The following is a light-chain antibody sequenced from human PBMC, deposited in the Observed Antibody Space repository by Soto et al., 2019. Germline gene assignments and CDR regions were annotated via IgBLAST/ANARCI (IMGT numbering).Light chain of an antibody. CDR2: GAY. CDR3: QQYNFCPRT. Sequence: DIVMTPSPATLSVSPGDRATLSCRASQSVNSNLALYQQKPGQGPRLLIYGAYPRATGIPASFSGSGSGTEFPLTSSRLQSEDSAVYYCQQYNFCPRTFGPGTKVDLK. V-gene: IGKV3-15*01. J-gene: IGKJ3*01. CDR1: QSVNSN.